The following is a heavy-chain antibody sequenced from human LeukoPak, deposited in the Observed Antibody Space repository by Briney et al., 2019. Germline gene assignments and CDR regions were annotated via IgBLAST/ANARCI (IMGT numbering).Heavy chain of an antibody. J-gene: IGHJ6*03. D-gene: IGHD2-15*01. CDR3: ARAGYCSGGSCYDYYYYMDV. V-gene: IGHV3-48*01. Sequence: GGSLRLSCAASGFTFSSYSMNWVRQAPGKGLEWVSYISSSSSTIYYADSVKGRFTISRDNAKNSLYLQMNSLRAEDTAVYYCARAGYCSGGSCYDYYYYMDVWGKGTTVTVSS. CDR1: GFTFSSYS. CDR2: ISSSSSTI.